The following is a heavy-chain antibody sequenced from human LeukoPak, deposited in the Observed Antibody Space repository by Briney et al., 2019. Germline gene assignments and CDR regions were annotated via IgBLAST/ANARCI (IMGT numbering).Heavy chain of an antibody. CDR2: INPNSGGT. Sequence: ASVKVSCKASGYTFTGYYMHWVRQAPGQGLEWMRWINPNSGGTNYAQKFQGRVTMTRDTSISTAYMELSRLRSDDTAVYYCARGGLYTMIVVVVDYWGQGTLVIVSS. CDR3: ARGGLYTMIVVVVDY. V-gene: IGHV1-2*02. J-gene: IGHJ4*02. CDR1: GYTFTGYY. D-gene: IGHD3-22*01.